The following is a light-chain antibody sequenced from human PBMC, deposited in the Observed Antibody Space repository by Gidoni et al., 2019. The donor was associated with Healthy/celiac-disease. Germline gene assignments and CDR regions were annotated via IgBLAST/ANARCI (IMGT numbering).Light chain of an antibody. CDR1: SSDIGGYHD. Sequence: QSALTQPASVSGSPGQSITISCTGTSSDIGGYHDVSWYQQHPGKAPNLLIYDVSNRPSGVSNRFSASKSGNTASLTISGLQAEDEAHYYCSSYTSSSTWIFGGGTKLTVL. J-gene: IGLJ2*01. CDR2: DVS. V-gene: IGLV2-14*03. CDR3: SSYTSSSTWI.